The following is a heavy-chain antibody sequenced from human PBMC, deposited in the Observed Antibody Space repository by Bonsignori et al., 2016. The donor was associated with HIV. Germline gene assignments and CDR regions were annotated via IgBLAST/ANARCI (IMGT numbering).Heavy chain of an antibody. CDR2: IYHSGST. D-gene: IGHD3-3*01. V-gene: IGHV4-38-2*01. CDR3: ARCRTIFGVVIGFDY. Sequence: QVQLQESGPGLVKPSETLSLTCAVSGYSISSGYYWGWIRQPPGKGLEWIGSIYHSGSTYYNPSLKSRVTISVDTSKNQFSLKLSSVTAADTAVYYCARCRTIFGVVIGFDYWGQGTLVTVSS. CDR1: GYSISSGYY. J-gene: IGHJ4*02.